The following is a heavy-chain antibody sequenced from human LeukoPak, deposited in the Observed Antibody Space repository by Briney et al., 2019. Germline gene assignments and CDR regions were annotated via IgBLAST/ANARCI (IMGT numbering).Heavy chain of an antibody. CDR1: GGSIRSYY. J-gene: IGHJ4*02. CDR3: AREGRSSGWYVRGPFDY. V-gene: IGHV4-59*05. CDR2: IYYSGST. D-gene: IGHD6-19*01. Sequence: SETLSLTCTVSGGSIRSYYWSWIRQPPGKGLEWIGSIYYSGSTYYNPSLKSRVTISVDTSKNQFSLQLNSVTPEDTAVYYCAREGRSSGWYVRGPFDYWGQGTLVTVSS.